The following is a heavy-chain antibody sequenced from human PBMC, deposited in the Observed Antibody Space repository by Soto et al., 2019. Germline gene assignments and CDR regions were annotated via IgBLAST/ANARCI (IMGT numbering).Heavy chain of an antibody. CDR1: GFTFTNYG. Sequence: QVQLVESGGGVVQPGNSLRLSCAASGFTFTNYGLHWVRQAPGKGLEWVALIWHDGSNKHYADSVKGRFTISRDNSKNTLYLQMNSLRDEDTALYYCARDFEWSQKRYYYHYGMDVWGQGTTVTVSS. V-gene: IGHV3-33*01. CDR3: ARDFEWSQKRYYYHYGMDV. J-gene: IGHJ6*02. D-gene: IGHD3-3*01. CDR2: IWHDGSNK.